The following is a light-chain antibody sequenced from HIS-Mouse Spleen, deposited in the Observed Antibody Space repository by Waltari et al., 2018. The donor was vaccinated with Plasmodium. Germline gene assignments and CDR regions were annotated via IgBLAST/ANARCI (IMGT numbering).Light chain of an antibody. Sequence: QSALTQPASVSGSPGQSITISCTGTSSDVGSYNLVSWYQQHPGNAPKLMFYEGSKRPSGVFNRFAGSKSGNTASLTISGLQAEDEADYYCCSYAGSSTFVVFGGGTKLTVL. CDR2: EGS. V-gene: IGLV2-23*03. CDR1: SSDVGSYNL. CDR3: CSYAGSSTFVV. J-gene: IGLJ2*01.